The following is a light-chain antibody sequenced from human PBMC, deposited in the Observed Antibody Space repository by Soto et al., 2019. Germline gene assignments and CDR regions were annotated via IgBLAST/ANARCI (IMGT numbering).Light chain of an antibody. CDR3: AAWDDRLNGWV. J-gene: IGLJ3*02. V-gene: IGLV1-44*01. Sequence: QAVVTQPPSASGTPGQRVTISCSGSNSTIGSNTVNWYQQVPGTAPKLLIYANNKRPSVVSDRFSGSKSGTSASLAISGLQSEDEADYYCAAWDDRLNGWVFGGGTKLTVL. CDR2: ANN. CDR1: NSTIGSNT.